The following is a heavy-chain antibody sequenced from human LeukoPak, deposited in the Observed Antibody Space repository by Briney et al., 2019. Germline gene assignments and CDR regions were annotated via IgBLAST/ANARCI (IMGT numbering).Heavy chain of an antibody. V-gene: IGHV4-4*02. D-gene: IGHD6-19*01. Sequence: PSGTLSLTCAVSGGSISSNNWWSWVRQPPGKGLEWIGEIHRSGSTNYNPSLKSRVTISVDKSKNQFSLKLSSVTAADTAVYYCASKPTAVAGYFDCWGQGTLVTVSS. J-gene: IGHJ4*02. CDR3: ASKPTAVAGYFDC. CDR1: GGSISSNNW. CDR2: IHRSGST.